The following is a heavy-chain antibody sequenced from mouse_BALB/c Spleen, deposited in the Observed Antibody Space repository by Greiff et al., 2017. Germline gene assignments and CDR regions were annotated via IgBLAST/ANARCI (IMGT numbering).Heavy chain of an antibody. V-gene: IGHV14-3*02. J-gene: IGHJ2*01. CDR2: IDPANGNT. D-gene: IGHD2-10*01. CDR1: GFNIKDTY. CDR3: ASTYYGKDY. Sequence: EVKLMESGAELVKPGASVKLSCTASGFNIKDTYMHWVKQRPEQGLEWIGRIDPANGNTKYDPKFQGKATITADTSSNTAYLQLSSLTSEDTAVYYCASTYYGKDYWGQGTTLTVSS.